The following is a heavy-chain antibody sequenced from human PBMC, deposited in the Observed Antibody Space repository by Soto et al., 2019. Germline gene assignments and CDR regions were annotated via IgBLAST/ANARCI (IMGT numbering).Heavy chain of an antibody. D-gene: IGHD3-22*01. J-gene: IGHJ6*02. Sequence: GGSLRLSCAASGFTFSNAWMNWVRQAPGKGLEWVGRIKSKTDGGTTDYAAPVKGRFTISRDDSKNTLYLQMNSLKTEDTAVYYCTTDTETMALYYYDSSGPYGMDVWGQGTTVTVSS. CDR3: TTDTETMALYYYDSSGPYGMDV. CDR1: GFTFSNAW. CDR2: IKSKTDGGTT. V-gene: IGHV3-15*07.